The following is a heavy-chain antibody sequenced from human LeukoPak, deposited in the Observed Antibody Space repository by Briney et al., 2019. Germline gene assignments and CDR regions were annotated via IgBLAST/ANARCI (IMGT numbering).Heavy chain of an antibody. CDR3: ARFLPDYGGTN. Sequence: GGSLRLSCAASGFTFSSYWMNWVRQAPGKGLEWVANINQDGSKNYYVDSVKGRFTISRDNAKDSLYLQMNSLRAEDTAVYYCARFLPDYGGTNWGQGTLVTVSS. J-gene: IGHJ4*02. CDR2: INQDGSKN. D-gene: IGHD4-23*01. V-gene: IGHV3-7*03. CDR1: GFTFSSYW.